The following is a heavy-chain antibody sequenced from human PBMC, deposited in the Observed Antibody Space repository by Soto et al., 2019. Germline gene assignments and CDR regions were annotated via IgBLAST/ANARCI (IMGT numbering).Heavy chain of an antibody. CDR3: TTNIAVAGTGNYYGMDV. J-gene: IGHJ6*02. D-gene: IGHD6-19*01. CDR1: GFTFSNAW. CDR2: IKSKTDGGTT. Sequence: GGSLRLSCAASGFTFSNAWMSWVRQAPGKGLEWVGRIKSKTDGGTTDYAAPVKGRFTISRDDSKNTLYLQMNSLKTEDTAGYYCTTNIAVAGTGNYYGMDVWGQGTTVTVSS. V-gene: IGHV3-15*01.